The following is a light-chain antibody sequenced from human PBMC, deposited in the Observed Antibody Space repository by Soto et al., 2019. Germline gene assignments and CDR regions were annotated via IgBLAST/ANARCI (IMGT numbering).Light chain of an antibody. CDR2: EAS. J-gene: IGLJ1*01. CDR3: SSYSSGSTLYV. V-gene: IGLV2-14*01. Sequence: VLTQPASVSGSPGQSITFSCTGTSSDIGESNYVFWYQQHPGRAPRLLIYEASYRPSGVSHRFSGSKFGNTASLTISGLQAEHEADYHCSSYSSGSTLYVFGTGTKVTVL. CDR1: SSDIGESNY.